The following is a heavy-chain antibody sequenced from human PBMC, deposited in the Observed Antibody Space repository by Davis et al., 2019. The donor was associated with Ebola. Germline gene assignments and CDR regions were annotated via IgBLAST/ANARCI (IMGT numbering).Heavy chain of an antibody. CDR3: ARGIGKMDTSSSGS. Sequence: PGGSLRLSCAASGFPFSYYWMSWVRQAPGKGLEWVANIRQDGSEQYYVDSVKGRFTISRDNAKNSLYLQMSSLRAKDTAVYYCARGIGKMDTSSSGSWGQGTLVTVSS. V-gene: IGHV3-7*01. CDR1: GFPFSYYW. J-gene: IGHJ5*02. D-gene: IGHD6-6*01. CDR2: IRQDGSEQ.